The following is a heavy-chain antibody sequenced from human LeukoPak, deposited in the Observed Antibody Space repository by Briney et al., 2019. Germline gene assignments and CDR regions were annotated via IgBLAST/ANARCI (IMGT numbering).Heavy chain of an antibody. D-gene: IGHD2-15*01. CDR3: ARGETYGIDGQDGLET. CDR2: ISSSSRSI. V-gene: IGHV3-21*01. J-gene: IGHJ3*02. CDR1: GFTFDSYS. Sequence: GGSLRLSCAASGFTFDSYSMTWVRQAPGKGPEWVSSISSSSRSIYYADSVKGRFTISRDNAKNSLYLDMNSLRAEDTAFYYCARGETYGIDGQDGLETWGQGTMVTVSS.